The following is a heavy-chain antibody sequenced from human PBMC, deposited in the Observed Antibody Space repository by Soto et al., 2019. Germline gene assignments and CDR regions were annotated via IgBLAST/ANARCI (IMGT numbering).Heavy chain of an antibody. CDR3: ARGPLVVLNYFES. J-gene: IGHJ4*02. V-gene: IGHV1-69*02. CDR2: IFPLTDIP. CDR1: GGTFRNYP. Sequence: QVQLVQSGTEVKKPGSSVKVSCKASGGTFRNYPINCVRQAPGQGLEWMGSIFPLTDIPDYAQNFQARLTIIADKSTSTAYMELSSLTSDDTAMYFCARGPLVVLNYFESWGQGTLVTVSS.